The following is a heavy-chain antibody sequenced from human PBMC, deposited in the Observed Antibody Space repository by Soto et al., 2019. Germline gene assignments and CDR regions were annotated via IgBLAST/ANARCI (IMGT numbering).Heavy chain of an antibody. CDR3: ARIRNGGAFDV. V-gene: IGHV3-7*05. J-gene: IGHJ3*01. Sequence: GGSLRLSCAASGFLFTGHWMTWVRQAPGRGLEWGANINPDGNEKNYVDSVRGRFTISRDNSNDSVSLRMNSLRAGDTAMYYCARIRNGGAFDVWGQGTMVTVSS. CDR1: GFLFTGHW. CDR2: INPDGNEK. D-gene: IGHD3-16*01.